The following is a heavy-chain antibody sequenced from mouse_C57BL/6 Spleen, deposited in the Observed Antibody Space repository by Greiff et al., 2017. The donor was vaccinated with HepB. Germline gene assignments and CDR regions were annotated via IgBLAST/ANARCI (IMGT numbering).Heavy chain of an antibody. CDR2: IWSGGST. CDR1: GFSLTSYG. V-gene: IGHV2-2*01. J-gene: IGHJ1*03. CDR3: ARGTMPDWYFDV. Sequence: VQLQQSGPGLVQPSQSLSITCTVSGFSLTSYGVHWVRQSPGKGLEWLGVIWSGGSTDYNAAFISRLSISKDNSKSQVFFKMNSLQADDTAIYYCARGTMPDWYFDVWGTGTTVTVSS. D-gene: IGHD1-1*02.